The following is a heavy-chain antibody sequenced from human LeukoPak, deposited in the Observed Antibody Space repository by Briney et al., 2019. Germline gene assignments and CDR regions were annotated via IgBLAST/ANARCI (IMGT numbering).Heavy chain of an antibody. CDR1: GFTFSSYA. J-gene: IGHJ5*02. CDR3: AKDRSLTPYNWFDP. V-gene: IGHV3-23*01. Sequence: GGSLRLPCAASGFTFSSYAMSWVRQTPGKGLEWVSTINNNGGIKYYADSVKGRFTISRDNSKNTLYLQMNSLRAEDTAVYYCAKDRSLTPYNWFDPWGQGTLVTVSS. CDR2: INNNGGIK.